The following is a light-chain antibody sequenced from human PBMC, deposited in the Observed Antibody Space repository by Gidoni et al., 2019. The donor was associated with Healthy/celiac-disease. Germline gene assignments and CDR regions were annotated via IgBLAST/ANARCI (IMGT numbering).Light chain of an antibody. CDR3: MQALQTPPT. Sequence: DIVMTQSPLSLPVTPGEPASISCRSSQSLLHSNGYNYLDWYLQKPGQSPQLLIYLGSNLASGVTDRFSGSGSGTDFTLKISRVEAEDVGVYYCMQALQTPPTFGQXTKVEIK. J-gene: IGKJ1*01. CDR1: QSLLHSNGYNY. CDR2: LGS. V-gene: IGKV2-28*01.